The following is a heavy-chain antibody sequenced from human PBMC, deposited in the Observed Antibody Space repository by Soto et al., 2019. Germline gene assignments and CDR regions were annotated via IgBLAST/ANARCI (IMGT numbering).Heavy chain of an antibody. CDR3: ARGRVIAVAGTFDY. CDR1: GYTFTNYC. Sequence: GASGKVSSKATGYTFTNYCISWVRQAPGQGLEWMGWISAYNGNTNYAQKLQGRVTMTTDTSTSTAYMELRSLRSDDTAVYYCARGRVIAVAGTFDYEGQGTLVTVSS. J-gene: IGHJ4*02. CDR2: ISAYNGNT. D-gene: IGHD6-19*01. V-gene: IGHV1-18*04.